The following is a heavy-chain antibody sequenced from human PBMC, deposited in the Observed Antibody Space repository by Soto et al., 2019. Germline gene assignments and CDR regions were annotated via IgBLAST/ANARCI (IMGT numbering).Heavy chain of an antibody. V-gene: IGHV3-23*01. CDR2: ITNTGGDT. J-gene: IGHJ4*02. CDR3: ARASGESYPGSRVFDS. D-gene: IGHD3-10*01. CDR1: GFTFNSNA. Sequence: EVQLLESGGDLVQPGGSLRLSCAASGFTFNSNAMSWVRQAPGKGLEWVSVITNTGGDTLYADSVKGRFAISRDNSKNTLYLLMNSLRAEDTAIYYCARASGESYPGSRVFDSWGQGTRVTVSS.